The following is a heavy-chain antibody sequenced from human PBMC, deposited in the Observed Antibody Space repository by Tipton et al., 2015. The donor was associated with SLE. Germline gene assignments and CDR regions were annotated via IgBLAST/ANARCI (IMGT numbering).Heavy chain of an antibody. CDR3: ARVQAYEGFDP. Sequence: TLSLTCTVSGDSITSITRTNWWSWVRQPPGKGLEWIGEIFHSGSTNYRPSLKSRVTISVDTSKNQFSLKLSSVTAADTAVYYCARVQAYEGFDPWGQGTLVTVSS. CDR1: GDSITSITRTNW. J-gene: IGHJ5*02. V-gene: IGHV4-4*02. D-gene: IGHD3-16*01. CDR2: IFHSGST.